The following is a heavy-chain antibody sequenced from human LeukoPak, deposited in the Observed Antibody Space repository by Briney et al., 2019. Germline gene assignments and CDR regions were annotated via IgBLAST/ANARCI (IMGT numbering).Heavy chain of an antibody. Sequence: PGGSLRLSCAASGFAFSNYWMSWVRQAPGKGLEWVANMNEDGSEKNYVDSVKGRFTISRDNAQDSLYLQMSSLRAEDTAVYYCARDRGYSNFDYWGQGTLLTVSS. D-gene: IGHD4-11*01. V-gene: IGHV3-7*01. J-gene: IGHJ4*02. CDR2: MNEDGSEK. CDR3: ARDRGYSNFDY. CDR1: GFAFSNYW.